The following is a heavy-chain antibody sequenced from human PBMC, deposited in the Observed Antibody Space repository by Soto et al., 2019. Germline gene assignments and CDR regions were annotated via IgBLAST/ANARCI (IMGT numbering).Heavy chain of an antibody. D-gene: IGHD4-4*01. CDR3: ARPRSFYSNYGLSALAP. V-gene: IGHV1-8*01. CDR2: MNPNSGNT. J-gene: IGHJ5*02. Sequence: QVQLVQSGAEVKKPGASVKVSCKASGYTFTSYDINWVRQATGQGLEWMGWMNPNSGNTGYAQKFQGRVTMTRNTSISTAYRELSSLRSEDTAVYYCARPRSFYSNYGLSALAPWGQRALVTVSS. CDR1: GYTFTSYD.